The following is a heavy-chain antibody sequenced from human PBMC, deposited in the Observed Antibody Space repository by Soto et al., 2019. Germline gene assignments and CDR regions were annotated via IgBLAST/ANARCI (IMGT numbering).Heavy chain of an antibody. V-gene: IGHV4-59*08. CDR2: IYYSGST. J-gene: IGHJ4*02. CDR3: ARRYGGNLDY. CDR1: GGSISSYY. Sequence: QVQLQESGPGLVKPSETLSLTCTVSGGSISSYYWSWIRQPPGKGLEWIGYIYYSGSTNYNPSLKXRVTISVDPSKNQFSLKLSSVTAADTAAYDCARRYGGNLDYWGQGTLVTVSS. D-gene: IGHD1-26*01.